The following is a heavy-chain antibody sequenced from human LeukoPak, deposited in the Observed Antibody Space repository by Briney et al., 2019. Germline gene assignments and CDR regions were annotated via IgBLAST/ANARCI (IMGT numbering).Heavy chain of an antibody. J-gene: IGHJ6*03. Sequence: GGSLRLSCAASGFTFSAYSMTWVRQAPGKGLEWVASVGSSGAYIYYADSVKGRFTISRDNAKNSLFLQMNSLRVEDTARYYCARMHLFGVVNYNYYYMDVWGKGTPVTVSS. D-gene: IGHD3-3*01. V-gene: IGHV3-21*01. CDR2: VGSSGAYI. CDR3: ARMHLFGVVNYNYYYMDV. CDR1: GFTFSAYS.